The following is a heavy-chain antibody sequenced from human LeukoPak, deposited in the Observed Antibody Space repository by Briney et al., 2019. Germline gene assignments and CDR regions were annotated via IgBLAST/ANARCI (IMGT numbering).Heavy chain of an antibody. CDR2: INYSGST. D-gene: IGHD3-22*01. J-gene: IGHJ4*02. Sequence: SETLSLTCTVSGGSISSSTYYWGWIRQPPGKGLEWIGSINYSGSTFYNPSLKSRVTISVDTSKNQFSLILSSVTAADTAVYYCARDNQHYYDSSGYLDYWGQGTLVSVSS. CDR3: ARDNQHYYDSSGYLDY. V-gene: IGHV4-39*07. CDR1: GGSISSSTYY.